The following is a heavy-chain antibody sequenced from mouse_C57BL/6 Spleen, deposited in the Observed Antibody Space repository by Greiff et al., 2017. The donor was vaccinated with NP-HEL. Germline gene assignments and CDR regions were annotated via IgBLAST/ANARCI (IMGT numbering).Heavy chain of an antibody. CDR1: GFTFSNYW. V-gene: IGHV6-3*01. Sequence: EVKVEESGGGLVQPGGSMKLSCVASGFTFSNYWMNWVRQSPEKGLEWVAQIRLKSDNYATHYAESVKGRFTISRDDSKSSVYLQMNNLSAEDTGIYYCTGVTTVLGGYWGQGTTLTVSS. CDR2: IRLKSDNYAT. CDR3: TGVTTVLGGY. J-gene: IGHJ2*01. D-gene: IGHD1-1*01.